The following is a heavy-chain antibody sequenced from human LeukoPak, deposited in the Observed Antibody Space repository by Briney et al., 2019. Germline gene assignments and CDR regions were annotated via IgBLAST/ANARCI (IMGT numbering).Heavy chain of an antibody. J-gene: IGHJ4*02. CDR1: GGSISSGGYY. V-gene: IGHV4-31*03. Sequence: SQTLSLTCTVSGGSISSGGYYWSWIRQHPGKGLEWIGYIYYSGSTYYNPSLKSRVTISVDTSKNQFSLKLSSVTAAETAVYYCARRPHYYDSSGVFDYWGQGTLVTVSS. D-gene: IGHD3-22*01. CDR2: IYYSGST. CDR3: ARRPHYYDSSGVFDY.